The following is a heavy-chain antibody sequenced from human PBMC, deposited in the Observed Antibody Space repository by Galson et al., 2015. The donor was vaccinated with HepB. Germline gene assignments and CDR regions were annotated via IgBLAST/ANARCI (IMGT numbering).Heavy chain of an antibody. Sequence: SVKVSCKASGYTFTSYGISWVRQAPGQGLEWMGWISAYNGNTNYAQKLQGRVTMTTDTSTSTAYMELRSLRSDDTAVYYCARDFRYTIFGVAQFDPWGQGALVTVSS. CDR2: ISAYNGNT. D-gene: IGHD3-3*01. CDR3: ARDFRYTIFGVAQFDP. CDR1: GYTFTSYG. J-gene: IGHJ5*02. V-gene: IGHV1-18*04.